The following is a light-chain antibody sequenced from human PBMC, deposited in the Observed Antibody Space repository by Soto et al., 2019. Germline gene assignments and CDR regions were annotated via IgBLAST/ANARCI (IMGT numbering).Light chain of an antibody. J-gene: IGKJ5*01. CDR1: QSVSSY. CDR2: DAS. CDR3: QQRGNWPIT. V-gene: IGKV3-11*01. Sequence: EIVLTQSPATLSLSPGERATLSCRASQSVSSYLAWYQQKPAQAPRLLIYDASNRATGIPARFSGSGSGTDFTLTISSLEPEDFAVYSCQQRGNWPITFGQGTRLEIK.